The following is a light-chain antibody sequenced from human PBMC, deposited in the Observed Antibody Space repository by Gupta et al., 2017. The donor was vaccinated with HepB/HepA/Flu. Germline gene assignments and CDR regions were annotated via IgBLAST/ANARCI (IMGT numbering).Light chain of an antibody. CDR1: SSNIGAGYD. CDR2: GNS. CDR3: QSYDSSLSGSKV. Sequence: QSVLTPPPSVSGAPGQRVTISCTGSSSNIGAGYDVHWYQQLPGTAPKLLIYGNSNRPSGVPDRVSGSKSGTSASLAITGLQAEDEADYYCQSYDSSLSGSKVFGGGTKLTVL. V-gene: IGLV1-40*01. J-gene: IGLJ2*01.